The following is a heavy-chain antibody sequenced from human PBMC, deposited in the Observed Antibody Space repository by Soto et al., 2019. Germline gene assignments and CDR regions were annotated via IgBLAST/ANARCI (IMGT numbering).Heavy chain of an antibody. Sequence: EVQLVESGGGLVQPGGSLRLSCATSGFTFSDYWIHWVRQAPGKGLVWVSRINGDGSRSDYADSVKGRFTIYRDNAENTVYLQMNSLSAEDTAVYFCARGIRGKYAMDVWGHGTTITVSS. V-gene: IGHV3-74*01. J-gene: IGHJ6*02. D-gene: IGHD3-10*01. CDR1: GFTFSDYW. CDR2: INGDGSRS. CDR3: ARGIRGKYAMDV.